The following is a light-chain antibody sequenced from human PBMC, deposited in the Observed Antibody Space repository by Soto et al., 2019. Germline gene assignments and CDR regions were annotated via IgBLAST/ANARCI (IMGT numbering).Light chain of an antibody. CDR1: QSIRTY. Sequence: DIQMTQSPSSLSASVGDRITITCRASQSIRTYLNWYQQKPGKAPKLLIFAASNLQSGVPSRFSGSGSAAEFSLTISSLQPEDFATYYCQQSLGDPYSFGQGTKVEI. CDR3: QQSLGDPYS. CDR2: AAS. V-gene: IGKV1-39*01. J-gene: IGKJ2*01.